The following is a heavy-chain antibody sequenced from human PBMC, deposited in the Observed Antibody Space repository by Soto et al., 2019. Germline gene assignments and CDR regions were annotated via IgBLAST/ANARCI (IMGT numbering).Heavy chain of an antibody. J-gene: IGHJ5*02. CDR3: ARDIVTAGGNNYFDP. CDR1: GGTVASSHW. V-gene: IGHV4-4*02. D-gene: IGHD2-21*02. Sequence: PSETLSLTCGVSGGTVASSHWWSWVRQSPGRGLEWIGNVYHTGDTNFNPSLQSRVTFSVDKSNNQFSLRLTSVTAADTAVYFCARDIVTAGGNNYFDPWGPGTLVTVSS. CDR2: VYHTGDT.